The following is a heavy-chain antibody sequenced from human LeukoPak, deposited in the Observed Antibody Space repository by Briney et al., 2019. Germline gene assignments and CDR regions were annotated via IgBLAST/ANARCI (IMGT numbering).Heavy chain of an antibody. J-gene: IGHJ4*02. V-gene: IGHV4-59*01. CDR2: IYYSGST. D-gene: IGHD5-24*01. CDR1: GGSISSYY. Sequence: PSETLSLTCTVSGGSISSYYWSWIRQPPGKGLEWIGYIYYSGSTNYNPSLKSRVTISVDTSKNQFSLKLSSVTAADTAVYYCARAERWLTLWYFDYWGQGTLVTVSS. CDR3: ARAERWLTLWYFDY.